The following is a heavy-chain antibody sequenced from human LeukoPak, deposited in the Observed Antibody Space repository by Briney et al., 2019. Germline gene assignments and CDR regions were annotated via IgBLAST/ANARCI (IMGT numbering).Heavy chain of an antibody. D-gene: IGHD6-6*01. CDR2: INHSGST. Sequence: SETLSLTCAVCGGSFSGYYWSWIRQPPGKGLEWIGEINHSGSTNYNPSLKSRVTISVDTSKNQFSLKLSSVTAADTAVYYCARGRLPPFIRTAARRDDAFDIWGQGTMVTVSS. CDR1: GGSFSGYY. CDR3: ARGRLPPFIRTAARRDDAFDI. J-gene: IGHJ3*02. V-gene: IGHV4-34*01.